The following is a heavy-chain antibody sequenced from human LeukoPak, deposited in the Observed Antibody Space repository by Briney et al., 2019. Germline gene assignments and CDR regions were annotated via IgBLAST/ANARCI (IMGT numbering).Heavy chain of an antibody. Sequence: ASVKVSCKASGYTFTSYGISWVRQAPGQGLEWMGWISAYNGNTNYAQKLQGRVTMTTDTSTSTAYMELRSLRSDDTAVYYCARVELDVWGSYRYTESYWGQGTLVTVSS. J-gene: IGHJ4*02. V-gene: IGHV1-18*01. D-gene: IGHD3-16*02. CDR2: ISAYNGNT. CDR1: GYTFTSYG. CDR3: ARVELDVWGSYRYTESY.